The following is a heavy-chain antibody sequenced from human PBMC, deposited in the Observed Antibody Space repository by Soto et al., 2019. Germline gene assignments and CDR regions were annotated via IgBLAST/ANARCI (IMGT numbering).Heavy chain of an antibody. V-gene: IGHV1-69*12. Sequence: QVQLVQSGAEVRRPGSTVKVSCKASGFTFIDYPFSWVRQGPGQGLEWMGGVTPLSGTSFYAQKFQGRLTITADESTSTVSMELSSLRSEDTAVYYCVKDGAFCSGDCYTNWFDHWGRGTLVTVAS. CDR2: VTPLSGTS. CDR1: GFTFIDYP. D-gene: IGHD2-21*02. CDR3: VKDGAFCSGDCYTNWFDH. J-gene: IGHJ5*02.